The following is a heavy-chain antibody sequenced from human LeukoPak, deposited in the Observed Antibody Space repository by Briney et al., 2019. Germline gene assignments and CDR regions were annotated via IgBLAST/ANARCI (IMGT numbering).Heavy chain of an antibody. Sequence: SETLFLTCTVPGGSISSYHWSSIRQPPGKGLEWIGYIYYSGSNNYNPSLKSRVTISVDTSKNQFSLKLSSVTAADTAGYYCARRSSSWLGFDYWGQGTLVTGSS. V-gene: IGHV4-59*08. CDR3: ARRSSSWLGFDY. J-gene: IGHJ4*02. CDR2: IYYSGSN. CDR1: GGSISSYH. D-gene: IGHD6-13*01.